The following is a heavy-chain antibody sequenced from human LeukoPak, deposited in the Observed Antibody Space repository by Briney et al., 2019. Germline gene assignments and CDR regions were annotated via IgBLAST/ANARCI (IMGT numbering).Heavy chain of an antibody. CDR2: ISSSGSTI. J-gene: IGHJ6*02. Sequence: KPGGSLRLSCAASGFTFSDYYMSWIRQAPGKGLEWVSYISSSGSTIYYADSVKGRFTISRDNAKNSLYLQMNSLRAEDTAVYYCARWGAIGSSWLYYYYGMDVWGQGSTVTVSS. CDR3: ARWGAIGSSWLYYYYGMDV. CDR1: GFTFSDYY. D-gene: IGHD6-13*01. V-gene: IGHV3-11*01.